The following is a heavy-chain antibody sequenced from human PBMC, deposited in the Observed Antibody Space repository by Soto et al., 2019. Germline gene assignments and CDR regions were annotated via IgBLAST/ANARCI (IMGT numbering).Heavy chain of an antibody. D-gene: IGHD1-1*01. CDR3: ARWNQFLRYYYYMDV. V-gene: IGHV4-61*08. CDR1: GGSISSGGYY. Sequence: SETLSLTCTVSGGSISSGGYYWSWIRQHPGKGLEWIGYIYYSGSTNYNPSLKSRVTISADASKNQLSLKLSSVTAADTAVYYCARWNQFLRYYYYMDVWGKGTTVTVSS. J-gene: IGHJ6*03. CDR2: IYYSGST.